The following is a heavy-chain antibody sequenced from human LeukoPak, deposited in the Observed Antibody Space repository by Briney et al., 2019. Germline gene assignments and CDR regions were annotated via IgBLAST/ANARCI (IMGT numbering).Heavy chain of an antibody. CDR3: ARDQGQRRDVYNFWWED. D-gene: IGHD5-24*01. CDR2: ISGYNGNT. J-gene: IGHJ4*02. CDR1: GYTFTNNG. V-gene: IGHV1-18*01. Sequence: ASVKVSCKASGYTFTNNGISWVRQAPGQGLEWMGWISGYNGNTNHSQKFQGRVTMTTDTSTSTAYIELRSLRSDDTAVYYCARDQGQRRDVYNFWWEDWGQGTLVTVSS.